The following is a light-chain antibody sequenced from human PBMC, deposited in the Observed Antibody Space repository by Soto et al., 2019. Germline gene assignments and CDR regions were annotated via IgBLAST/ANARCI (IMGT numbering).Light chain of an antibody. J-gene: IGLJ2*01. Sequence: QLVLTQPASVSGSPGQSITISCTGTSSDVGGYNYVSWYQQHPGKAPKLMIYDVSNRPSGVSNRFSGSKSGNTASLTISGLQAEDEADYYCSSYTSSNVVFGGGTKVTVL. V-gene: IGLV2-14*01. CDR2: DVS. CDR1: SSDVGGYNY. CDR3: SSYTSSNVV.